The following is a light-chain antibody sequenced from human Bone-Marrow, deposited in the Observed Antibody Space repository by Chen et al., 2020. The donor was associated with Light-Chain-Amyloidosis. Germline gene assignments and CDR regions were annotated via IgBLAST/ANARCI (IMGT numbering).Light chain of an antibody. CDR2: DVN. J-gene: IGLJ3*02. CDR3: SSITDSTTWV. CDR1: SSDIGGNKY. V-gene: IGLV2-14*03. Sequence: QSALSQPASVSGSPRQSITISCTGSSSDIGGNKYVSWYQHYPGKAPRLMIYDVNNRPSGVSSRFSGSKSGSTASLTISGLQAEDEAAYYCSSITDSTTWVFGGGTKVTVL.